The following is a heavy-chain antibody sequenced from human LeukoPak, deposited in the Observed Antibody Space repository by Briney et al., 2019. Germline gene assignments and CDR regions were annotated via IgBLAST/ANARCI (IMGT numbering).Heavy chain of an antibody. CDR3: ARSGGSGSYYVGYFDY. V-gene: IGHV3-33*01. D-gene: IGHD3-10*01. J-gene: IGHJ4*02. CDR1: GFTFSSYS. Sequence: GRSLRLSCAASGFTFSSYSMHWVRQAPGKGLEWVAVIWYDENNKYYADSVKGRFTVSRDNSKNTLYLQMNSLRAEDTAVYYCARSGGSGSYYVGYFDYWGQGTLVTVSS. CDR2: IWYDENNK.